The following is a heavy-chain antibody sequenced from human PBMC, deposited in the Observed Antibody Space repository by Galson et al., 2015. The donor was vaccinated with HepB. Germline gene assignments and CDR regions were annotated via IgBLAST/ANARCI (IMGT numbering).Heavy chain of an antibody. J-gene: IGHJ4*02. CDR1: GYSFTSYW. Sequence: QSGAEVKKPGESLTISCKGSGYSFTSYWISWVRQMPGKGLEWMGRIDPSDSYTNYSPSFQGHVTISADKSISTAYLQWSSLKASDTAMYYCARGFAYYDILTGTISPFDYWGQGTLVTVSS. V-gene: IGHV5-10-1*01. CDR2: IDPSDSYT. CDR3: ARGFAYYDILTGTISPFDY. D-gene: IGHD3-9*01.